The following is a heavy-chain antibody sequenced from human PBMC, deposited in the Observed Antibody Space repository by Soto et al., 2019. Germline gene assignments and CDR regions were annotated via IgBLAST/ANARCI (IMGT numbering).Heavy chain of an antibody. Sequence: ASVKVSCKASGYTFTSYSMHWVRQAPGQRLEWMGWINAGNGNTKYSQKFQGRVTITRDTSASTAYMELSSLRSEDTAVYYCARGRSSFSGSHPYWGQGTLVTVSS. CDR3: ARGRSSFSGSHPY. CDR2: INAGNGNT. D-gene: IGHD1-26*01. J-gene: IGHJ4*02. V-gene: IGHV1-3*01. CDR1: GYTFTSYS.